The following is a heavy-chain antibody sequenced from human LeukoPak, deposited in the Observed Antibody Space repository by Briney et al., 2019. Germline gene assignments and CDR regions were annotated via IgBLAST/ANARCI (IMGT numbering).Heavy chain of an antibody. CDR2: IYYSGST. CDR1: GGSITFYY. CDR3: ARGGDIVVVPAAIWGMDV. J-gene: IGHJ6*02. V-gene: IGHV4-59*01. Sequence: SETLSLTCTVSGGSITFYYWHWIRQPPGKGLEWIGYIYYSGSTNYNPSLKSRVTISVDTSKNQFSLKLSSVTAADTAVYYCARGGDIVVVPAAIWGMDVWGQGTTVTVSS. D-gene: IGHD2-2*01.